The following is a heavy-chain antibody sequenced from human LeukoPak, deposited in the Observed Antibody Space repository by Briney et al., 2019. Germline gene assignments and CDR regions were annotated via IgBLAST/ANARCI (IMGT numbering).Heavy chain of an antibody. CDR1: GGSISSGSYY. CDR3: ARVSSGWYYFDY. Sequence: SETLSLTCTVSGGSISSGSYYWSWIRQPAGKGLEWIGRIYTSGSTNYNPSLKSRVTISVDTSKNQFSLKLSSVTAADTAVYYCARVSSGWYYFDYWGQGTLVTVSS. D-gene: IGHD6-19*01. V-gene: IGHV4-61*02. J-gene: IGHJ4*02. CDR2: IYTSGST.